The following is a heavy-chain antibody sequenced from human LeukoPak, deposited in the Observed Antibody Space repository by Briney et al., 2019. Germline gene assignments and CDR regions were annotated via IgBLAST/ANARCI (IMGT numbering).Heavy chain of an antibody. CDR2: IYTSGST. CDR1: GGSISSYY. V-gene: IGHV4-4*07. CDR3: ARVSSGSYYNEEVIDY. D-gene: IGHD3-10*01. J-gene: IGHJ4*02. Sequence: MPSETLSLTRTVSGGSISSYYWSWIRQPAGKGLEWIGRIYTSGSTNYNPSLKSRVTMSVDTSKNQFSLKLSSVTAADTAVYYCARVSSGSYYNEEVIDYWGQGTLVTVSS.